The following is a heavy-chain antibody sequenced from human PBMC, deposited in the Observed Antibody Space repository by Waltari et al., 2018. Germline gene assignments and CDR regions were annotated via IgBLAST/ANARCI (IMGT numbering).Heavy chain of an antibody. CDR3: ARSPKAGYSSGWYDY. CDR1: GGSISSYY. V-gene: IGHV4-59*01. Sequence: QVQLQESGPGLVKPSETLSLTCTVSGGSISSYYWSWIRQPPGKGLEWIGYIYYSGSTNYNPSPKSRVTISVDTSKNQFSLKLSSVTAADTAVYYCARSPKAGYSSGWYDYWGQGTLVTVSS. CDR2: IYYSGST. J-gene: IGHJ4*02. D-gene: IGHD6-19*01.